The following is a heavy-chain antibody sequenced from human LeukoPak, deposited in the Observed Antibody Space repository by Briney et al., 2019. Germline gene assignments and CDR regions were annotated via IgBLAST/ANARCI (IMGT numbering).Heavy chain of an antibody. CDR3: ARDSGYSSSWYGGRYYYYYGMDV. CDR1: GFTFSSHS. V-gene: IGHV3-21*01. D-gene: IGHD6-13*01. CDR2: ISGSSSFI. Sequence: GGSLRLSCAASGFTFSSHSLNWVRRAPGKGLEWISSISGSSSFIYYAGSVKGRFTISRDSAKASVYLQMNSLRAEDTAVYYCARDSGYSSSWYGGRYYYYYGMDVWGQGTTVTVSS. J-gene: IGHJ6*02.